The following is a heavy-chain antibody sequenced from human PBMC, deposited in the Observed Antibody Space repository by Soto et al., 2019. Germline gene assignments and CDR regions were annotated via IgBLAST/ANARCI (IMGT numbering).Heavy chain of an antibody. CDR3: AKQTSSGWTYYFDY. D-gene: IGHD6-19*01. CDR1: GFTFSSYE. V-gene: IGHV3-48*03. CDR2: ISSSGSTI. Sequence: GGSLRLSCAASGFTFSSYEMNWVRQAPGKGLEWVSYISSSGSTIYYADSVKGRFTISRDNAKNSLYLQMNSLRAEDTAVYYCAKQTSSGWTYYFDYWGQATLVTVSS. J-gene: IGHJ4*02.